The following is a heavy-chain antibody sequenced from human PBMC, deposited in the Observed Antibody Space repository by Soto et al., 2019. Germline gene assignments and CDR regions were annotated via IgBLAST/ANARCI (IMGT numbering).Heavy chain of an antibody. CDR3: ARASNRRGNSYGPDY. V-gene: IGHV4-34*01. CDR1: GRLFRGYY. J-gene: IGHJ4*02. Sequence: SEALSVNCAVHGRLFRGYYRSWSSHSPGKGLEWIGEINHSGSTNCNPSLKSRVNISVDTSKNQFSLKLSSVTAADTAVYYCARASNRRGNSYGPDYWGQGTVVTVS. CDR2: INHSGST. D-gene: IGHD5-18*01.